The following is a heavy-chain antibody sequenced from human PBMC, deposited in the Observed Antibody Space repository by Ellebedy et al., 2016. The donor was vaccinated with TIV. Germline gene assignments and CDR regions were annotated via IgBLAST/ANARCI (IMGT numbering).Heavy chain of an antibody. V-gene: IGHV3-74*01. CDR2: INTDGRTI. CDR1: GFTFSSYW. J-gene: IGHJ4*02. CDR3: ARAGSYRFDY. Sequence: PGRSLRLSCAASGFTFSSYWMHWVRQAPGKGLVWVLRINTDGRTIDYADSVKGRFTISRDHAKNTLYLQMNSLRLEDPGVYFCARAGSYRFDYWGQGSLVTVSS. D-gene: IGHD1-26*01.